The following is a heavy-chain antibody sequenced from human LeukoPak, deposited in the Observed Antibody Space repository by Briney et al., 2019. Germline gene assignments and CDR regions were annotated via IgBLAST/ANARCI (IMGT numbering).Heavy chain of an antibody. D-gene: IGHD3-22*01. Sequence: SETLSLTCTVSGGSISSYYWSWIRQPPGKGLEWIGYIYYSGSTNYNPSLKSRVTISVDTSKNQFSLKLSSVTAADTAVYYCARALNYYDSSGYAFDIWGQGTMVTVSS. J-gene: IGHJ3*02. CDR1: GGSISSYY. V-gene: IGHV4-59*01. CDR2: IYYSGST. CDR3: ARALNYYDSSGYAFDI.